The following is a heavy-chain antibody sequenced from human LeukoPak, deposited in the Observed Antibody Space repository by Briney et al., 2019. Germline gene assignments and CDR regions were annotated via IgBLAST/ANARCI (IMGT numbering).Heavy chain of an antibody. J-gene: IGHJ4*02. D-gene: IGHD6-19*01. Sequence: SETLSLTCAVSGGSISSGGYSWSWIRQPPGKGLEWIGYIYHSGSTNYNPSLKSRVTISVDTSKNQFSLKLSSVTAADTAVYYCARHDAGGWYYFDYWGQGTLVTVSS. CDR1: GGSISSGGYS. CDR3: ARHDAGGWYYFDY. V-gene: IGHV4-30-2*01. CDR2: IYHSGST.